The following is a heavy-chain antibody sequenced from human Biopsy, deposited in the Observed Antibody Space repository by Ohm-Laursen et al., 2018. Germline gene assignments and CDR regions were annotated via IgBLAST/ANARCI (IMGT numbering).Heavy chain of an antibody. CDR2: IMPIPHLA. V-gene: IGHV1-69*01. CDR1: GDSFTSYA. J-gene: IGHJ3*02. D-gene: IGHD5-18*01. Sequence: SSVKVSCKASGDSFTSYAIGWVRQAPGQWLEWMGVIMPIPHLATYAQKFQGRFPITADESTSTAYMELSSMTSDDTAVYYCLRDGGSSWIQQAIGPLEIWGQGTLITVSS. CDR3: LRDGGSSWIQQAIGPLEI.